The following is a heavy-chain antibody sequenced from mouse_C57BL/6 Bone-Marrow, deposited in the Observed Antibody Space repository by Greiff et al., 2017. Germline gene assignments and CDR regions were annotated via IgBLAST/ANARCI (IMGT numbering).Heavy chain of an antibody. D-gene: IGHD1-1*01. Sequence: EVQLQQSVAELVRPGASVKLSCTASGFNIKNTYMHWVKQRPEQGLEWIGRIDPANGNTKYAPKFQGKATITADTSSSTAYLQLSSLTSEDTAIYYCALGGVYYYGSTYWYFDVWGTGTTVTVSS. CDR1: GFNIKNTY. V-gene: IGHV14-3*01. J-gene: IGHJ1*03. CDR2: IDPANGNT. CDR3: ALGGVYYYGSTYWYFDV.